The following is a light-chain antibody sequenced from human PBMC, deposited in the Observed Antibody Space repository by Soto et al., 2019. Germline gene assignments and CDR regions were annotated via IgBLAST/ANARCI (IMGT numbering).Light chain of an antibody. CDR1: QGISSW. CDR3: QQANTFPFT. J-gene: IGKJ4*01. V-gene: IGKV1-12*01. CDR2: AAS. Sequence: DIQMTQSPSSVSASVGDRVTITCRASQGISSWLAWYQQRPEKAPKLLIYAASSFQSGVPSRFSRRGSGTDFALTISSLQPEDFATYYCQQANTFPFTFGGGTKVGIK.